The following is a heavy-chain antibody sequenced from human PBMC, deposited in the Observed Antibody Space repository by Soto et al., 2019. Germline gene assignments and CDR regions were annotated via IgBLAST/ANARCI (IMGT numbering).Heavy chain of an antibody. J-gene: IGHJ4*01. D-gene: IGHD4-17*01. V-gene: IGHV1-18*01. Sequence: QAQLVQSGAEVKEPGASVKVSCKASGYSFTTSGITWVRQAPGQGLEWMGWISTYNGNTNYAQKLQDRVTLTTDTSTSTAYRELRSLRSDDTAVYSGARRLYGDYDYWCHVTLVTVSS. CDR3: ARRLYGDYDY. CDR2: ISTYNGNT. CDR1: GYSFTTSG.